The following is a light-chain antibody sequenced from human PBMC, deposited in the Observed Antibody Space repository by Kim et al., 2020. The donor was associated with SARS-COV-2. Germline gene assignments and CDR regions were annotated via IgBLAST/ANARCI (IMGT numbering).Light chain of an antibody. J-gene: IGKJ2*01. Sequence: EIVMTQSPATLSVSPGERATLSCRASQSVSRNLAWYQQKPGQAPRLLVYDASTRATGIPARISGSGSGTEFTLTISSLQSEDFAVYYCQQYNNWPPYTFGQGTKLGI. CDR2: DAS. V-gene: IGKV3-15*01. CDR1: QSVSRN. CDR3: QQYNNWPPYT.